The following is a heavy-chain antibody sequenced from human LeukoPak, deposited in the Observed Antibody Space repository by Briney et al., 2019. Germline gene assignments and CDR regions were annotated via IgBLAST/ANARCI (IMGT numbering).Heavy chain of an antibody. CDR3: ARVDSVLLAGYSPYFHY. J-gene: IGHJ4*02. CDR2: ISSSSIYI. D-gene: IGHD3-9*01. Sequence: GVSLRRSCAASGFTFSSYWRSWVRHAPGNGLERVSSISSSSIYIYYADSVKGRFTSSICKAKNSLLLQMISLRAADAAVYYCARVDSVLLAGYSPYFHYWGQGTLVTVSS. CDR1: GFTFSSYW. V-gene: IGHV3-21*06.